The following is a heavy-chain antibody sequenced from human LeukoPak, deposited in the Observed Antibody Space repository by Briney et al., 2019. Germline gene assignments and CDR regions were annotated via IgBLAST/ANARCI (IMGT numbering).Heavy chain of an antibody. CDR1: GFTFSSYA. D-gene: IGHD3-16*01. CDR3: ARGPPGGKYFDY. CDR2: IYSGGNT. J-gene: IGHJ4*02. V-gene: IGHV3-66*01. Sequence: PGGSLRLSCAASGFTFSSYALIWVRQAPGKGLECVSIIYSGGNTYYADSVKGRFTISRDNSKKTLYLQMNSLRAEDTALYYCARGPPGGKYFDYWGQATLVTVSS.